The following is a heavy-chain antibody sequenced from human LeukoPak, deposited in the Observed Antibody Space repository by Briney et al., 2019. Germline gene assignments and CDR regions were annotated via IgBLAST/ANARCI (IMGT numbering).Heavy chain of an antibody. CDR2: ISHDGSSK. Sequence: PGGSLRLSCAASGFTFSSYAMHWVRQAPGKGLERVAVISHDGSSKYYADSVKGRYTISRDNSKNTLYLQMNSLRAEDTAVYYCARAEMATRIFDYWGQGTLVTVSS. D-gene: IGHD5-24*01. J-gene: IGHJ4*02. V-gene: IGHV3-30-3*01. CDR1: GFTFSSYA. CDR3: ARAEMATRIFDY.